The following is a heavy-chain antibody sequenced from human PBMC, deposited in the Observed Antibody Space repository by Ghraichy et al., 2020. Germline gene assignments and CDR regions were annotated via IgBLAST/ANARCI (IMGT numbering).Heavy chain of an antibody. V-gene: IGHV3-23*01. CDR3: GMAGFYYYYMDV. CDR2: ISGSGGST. Sequence: LSLTCAASGFTFSKYTMNWVHQAPGKGLEWVSAISGSGGSTYYADSVKGRFTISRGNSKNTLYLQMNSLRAEDTAVYYCGMAGFYYYYMDVWGKGTTVTVSS. CDR1: GFTFSKYT. J-gene: IGHJ6*03.